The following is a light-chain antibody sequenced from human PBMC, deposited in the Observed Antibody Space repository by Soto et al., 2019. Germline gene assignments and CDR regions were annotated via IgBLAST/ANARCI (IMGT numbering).Light chain of an antibody. J-gene: IGLJ2*01. CDR3: GTLDTRLSVVV. V-gene: IGLV1-51*01. CDR2: DTN. Sequence: QSVLTQPPSVSAAPGQKVTISCSGSGSNIGKNDVSWYLQLPGAATKLLIYDTNKRPSGIPDRFSGSKSCTSATLGITGLQTGYEADYFCGTLDTRLSVVVFGGGTKLTVL. CDR1: GSNIGKND.